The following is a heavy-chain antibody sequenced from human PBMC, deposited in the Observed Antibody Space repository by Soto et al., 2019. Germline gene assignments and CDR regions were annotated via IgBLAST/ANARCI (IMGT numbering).Heavy chain of an antibody. CDR1: GFTFSSYA. V-gene: IGHV3-30-3*01. CDR3: ASGYDYVWGSYRHPPAY. CDR2: ISYDGSNK. J-gene: IGHJ4*02. Sequence: GGSLRLSCAASGFTFSSYAMHWVRQAPGKGLEWVAVISYDGSNKYYADSVKGRFTISRDNSKNTLYLQMNSLRAEDTAVYYCASGYDYVWGSYRHPPAYWGQGTLVTVSS. D-gene: IGHD3-16*02.